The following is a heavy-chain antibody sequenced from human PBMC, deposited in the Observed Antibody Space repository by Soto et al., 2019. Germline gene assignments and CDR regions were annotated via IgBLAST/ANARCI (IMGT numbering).Heavy chain of an antibody. CDR3: ARVHCSSIRCSLTNWFDP. CDR1: GGTFSSYA. D-gene: IGHD2-2*01. J-gene: IGHJ5*02. V-gene: IGHV1-69*04. Sequence: SVKVSCKASGGTFSSYAINWVRQAPGQGLERMGRIVPMFGIPNFAPKFQGRVTMTTDRSTTTAYMELRSLRSDDTAMYYCARVHCSSIRCSLTNWFDPWGQGTLVTVSP. CDR2: IVPMFGIP.